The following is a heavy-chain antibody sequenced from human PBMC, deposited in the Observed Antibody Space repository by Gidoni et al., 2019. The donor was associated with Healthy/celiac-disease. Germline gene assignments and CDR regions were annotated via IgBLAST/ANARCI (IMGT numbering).Heavy chain of an antibody. D-gene: IGHD2-15*01. Sequence: QVQLVQSGAEVKKPGSPVKVSCKASGRTSSSYGISWVRQAPGQGLEWRGGSIVIFGTEKYAQKWQGRVTITADEYTSTAYMELSSLGSEDTAVYYCASRRYCSGGSCPYYFDYWGEGTLVTVSS. CDR1: GRTSSSYG. J-gene: IGHJ4*02. CDR3: ASRRYCSGGSCPYYFDY. V-gene: IGHV1-69*01. CDR2: SIVIFGTE.